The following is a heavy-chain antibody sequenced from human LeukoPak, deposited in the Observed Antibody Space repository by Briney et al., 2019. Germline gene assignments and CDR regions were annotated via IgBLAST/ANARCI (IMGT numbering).Heavy chain of an antibody. J-gene: IGHJ6*02. CDR3: ARTQRGTYSSSWGGAYDYYYGMDV. CDR1: GFTFSSYE. V-gene: IGHV4-34*01. D-gene: IGHD6-13*01. CDR2: INHSGST. Sequence: LRLSCAASGFTFSSYEMNWVRQAPGKGLEWIGEINHSGSTNYNPSLKSRVTISVDTSKNQFSLKLGSVTAADTAVYYCARTQRGTYSSSWGGAYDYYYGMDVWGQGTTVTVSS.